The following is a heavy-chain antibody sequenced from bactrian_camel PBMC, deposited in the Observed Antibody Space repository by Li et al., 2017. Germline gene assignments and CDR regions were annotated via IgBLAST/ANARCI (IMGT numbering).Heavy chain of an antibody. J-gene: IGHJ4*01. CDR3: AVADSAGDCYSASEYNY. CDR1: GYTSRANC. V-gene: IGHV3S1*01. CDR2: IHRDSGGT. D-gene: IGHD2*01. Sequence: QVQLVESGGGSVQADGSLRLSCTVAGYTSRANCMGWFRQAPGKEREGVATIHRDSGGTYYAGSVKGRFTISRDNAKNTLYLHMNSLKPDDTAMYVCAVADSAGDCYSASEYNYWGQGTQVTVS.